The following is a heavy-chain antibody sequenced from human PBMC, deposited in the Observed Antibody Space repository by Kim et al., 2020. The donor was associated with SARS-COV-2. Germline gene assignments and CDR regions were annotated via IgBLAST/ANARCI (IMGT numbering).Heavy chain of an antibody. Sequence: GGSLRLSCAASGFTLSSYWMTWVRQAPGKGLEWVANIKQDGSETYYVDSVKGRFTISRDNAKNSLYLQMNSLRAADTAVYYGAREGGRGSGWYTHGGWFDPWGQGSLVNVSS. J-gene: IGHJ5*02. CDR2: IKQDGSET. CDR3: AREGGRGSGWYTHGGWFDP. V-gene: IGHV3-7*05. CDR1: GFTLSSYW. D-gene: IGHD6-19*01.